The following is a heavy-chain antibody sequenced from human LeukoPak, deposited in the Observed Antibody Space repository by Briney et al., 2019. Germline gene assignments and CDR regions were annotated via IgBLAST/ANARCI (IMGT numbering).Heavy chain of an antibody. V-gene: IGHV4-31*03. CDR3: ARVKGYYYDSSGYYYVDY. CDR1: GGSISSGGYY. CDR2: IYYSGST. Sequence: PSQTLSLTCSVSGGSISSGGYYWSWIRQHPGKGLEWIGYIYYSGSTYYNLSLKSRVTISVDTSKNQFSLKLSSVTAADTAVYYCARVKGYYYDSSGYYYVDYWGQGTPVTVSS. J-gene: IGHJ4*02. D-gene: IGHD3-22*01.